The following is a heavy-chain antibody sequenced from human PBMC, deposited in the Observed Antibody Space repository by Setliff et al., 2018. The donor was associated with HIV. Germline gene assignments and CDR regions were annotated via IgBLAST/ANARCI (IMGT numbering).Heavy chain of an antibody. CDR3: AKGQSLRGYDWEYDALDI. V-gene: IGHV4-59*12. CDR2: IYYSGST. D-gene: IGHD5-12*01. CDR1: GGSISSYC. Sequence: SETLSLTCTVSGGSISSYCWSWIRQPPGKGLEWIGYIYYSGSTNYNPFLKSRVTLSADMSKNQFSLNLTSVTAANTALYYCAKGQSLRGYDWEYDALDIWGQGTMVTVSS. J-gene: IGHJ3*02.